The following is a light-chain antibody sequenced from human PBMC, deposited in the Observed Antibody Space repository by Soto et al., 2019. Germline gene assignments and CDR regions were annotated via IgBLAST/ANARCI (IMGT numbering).Light chain of an antibody. J-gene: IGLJ2*01. CDR1: SSNIGSNT. CDR2: SNN. Sequence: QAVVTQPPSASGTPGQRVTISCSGSSSNIGSNTVNWYQHLPGTAPKILIYSNNQRPSGVPDRFSGSKSGTSASLAISGLQSEDEADYYCAAWDDSLNGVVFGGGTKVTFL. CDR3: AAWDDSLNGVV. V-gene: IGLV1-44*01.